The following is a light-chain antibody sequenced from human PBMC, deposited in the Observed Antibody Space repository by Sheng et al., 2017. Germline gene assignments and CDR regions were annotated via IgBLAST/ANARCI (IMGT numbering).Light chain of an antibody. CDR2: DAF. J-gene: IGKJ5*01. V-gene: IGKV1-33*01. CDR3: QQRSNWLPIT. CDR1: QGIKNY. Sequence: DIQMTQSPSSLSASVGDRVTITCQASQGIKNYLNWYQQKPGKAPKFLIYDAFNLETGVPARFRGSGSGTDFTLTISSLEPEDFAVYYCQQRSNWLPITFGQGTRLEIK.